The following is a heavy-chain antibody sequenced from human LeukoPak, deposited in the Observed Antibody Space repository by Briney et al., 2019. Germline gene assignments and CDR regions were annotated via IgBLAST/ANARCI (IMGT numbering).Heavy chain of an antibody. CDR1: GFTFSSYS. CDR2: IKLDGTEK. CDR3: TREGILAGVDY. J-gene: IGHJ4*02. Sequence: GGSLRLSCAASGFTFSSYSMNWVRQAPGKGLEWVANIKLDGTEKNYVDSVKGRFTISRDNAKNSMSLQMNSLRAEDTAVYYCTREGILAGVDYWGQGSLVTVSS. D-gene: IGHD6-13*01. V-gene: IGHV3-7*01.